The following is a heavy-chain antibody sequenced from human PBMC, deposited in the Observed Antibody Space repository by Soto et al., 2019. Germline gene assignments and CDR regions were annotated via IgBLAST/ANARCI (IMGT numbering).Heavy chain of an antibody. J-gene: IGHJ4*02. D-gene: IGHD3-10*01. CDR3: ARAVNMVRNRIFDY. CDR1: GFTFSSYA. V-gene: IGHV3-64*01. CDR2: ISSNGGST. Sequence: EVQLVESGGGLVQPGGSLRLSCAASGFTFSSYAMHWVRQAPGKGLEYVSAISSNGGSTYYANSVKGRFAIARDNSKNTRYLQMGSLRAEDMAVYYCARAVNMVRNRIFDYWGQGTLVTVSS.